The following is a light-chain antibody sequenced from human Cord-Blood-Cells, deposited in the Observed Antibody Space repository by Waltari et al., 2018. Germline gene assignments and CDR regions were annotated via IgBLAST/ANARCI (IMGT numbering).Light chain of an antibody. CDR3: CSYAGSSTYV. Sequence: QSARTQPASVSGSPGQSSTIPCTGTSRDVGGYNLVSWYQQPPGKAPKLMIYEGSKRPSGVSNRFSGSKSGNTASLTISGLQAEDEADYYCCSYAGSSTYVFGTGTKVTVL. CDR1: SRDVGGYNL. V-gene: IGLV2-23*01. J-gene: IGLJ1*01. CDR2: EGS.